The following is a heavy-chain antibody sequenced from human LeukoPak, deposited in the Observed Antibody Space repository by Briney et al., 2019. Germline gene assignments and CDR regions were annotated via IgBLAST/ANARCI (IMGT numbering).Heavy chain of an antibody. V-gene: IGHV4-30-2*01. CDR2: IYHSGST. Sequence: SETLSLTCAVSGGSISSGGYSWSWIRQPPGKGLEWIGYIYHSGSTYYNPSLKSRVTISVDRSKNQFSLKLSSVTAADTAVYYCAREGQYYGMDVWGQGTLVTVSS. CDR3: AREGQYYGMDV. CDR1: GGSISSGGYS. J-gene: IGHJ6*02.